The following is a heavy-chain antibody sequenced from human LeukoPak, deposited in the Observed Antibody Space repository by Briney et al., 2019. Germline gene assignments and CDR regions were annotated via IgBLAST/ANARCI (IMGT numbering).Heavy chain of an antibody. V-gene: IGHV3-53*01. Sequence: GGSLRLSCAASGFTVSSNYMSWVRQAPGKGLEWVSVIYSGGSPYYADSVKGRFTISRDNAKNTLYLQMNSLRAEDTAVYSCVRGVGGDSRFDPWGQGTLVTVSS. CDR2: IYSGGSP. CDR1: GFTVSSNY. D-gene: IGHD1-26*01. CDR3: VRGVGGDSRFDP. J-gene: IGHJ5*02.